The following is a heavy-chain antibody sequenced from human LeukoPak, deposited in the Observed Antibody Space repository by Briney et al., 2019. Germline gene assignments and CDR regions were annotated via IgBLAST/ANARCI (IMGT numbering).Heavy chain of an antibody. V-gene: IGHV1-69*04. CDR2: IIPILGIA. CDR1: GGTFSSYA. J-gene: IGHJ4*02. CDR3: ASLTTMVRGVAYYFDY. D-gene: IGHD3-10*01. Sequence: SVKVSCKASGGTFSSYAISWVRQAPGQGLEWMGRIIPILGIANYAQKFQGRVTITADKSTSTAYMELSSLRSEDTAVYYCASLTTMVRGVAYYFDYWGQGTPVTVSS.